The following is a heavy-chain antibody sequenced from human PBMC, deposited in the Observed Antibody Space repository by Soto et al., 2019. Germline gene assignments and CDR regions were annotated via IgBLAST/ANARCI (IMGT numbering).Heavy chain of an antibody. D-gene: IGHD3-16*02. CDR3: AISTGGFGGLFVVPSDY. J-gene: IGHJ4*02. CDR2: INSGGTVA. V-gene: IGHV3-23*01. CDR1: GFTYESYA. Sequence: EVRLLESGGGLVQPGGSLRLSCAASGFTYESYAMSWVRQAPGKGLEWVSGINSGGTVAHYADSVKGRFAISRDNSKDTLSLEMNSLRADDTGVYYCAISTGGFGGLFVVPSDYWGQGTLVTVSS.